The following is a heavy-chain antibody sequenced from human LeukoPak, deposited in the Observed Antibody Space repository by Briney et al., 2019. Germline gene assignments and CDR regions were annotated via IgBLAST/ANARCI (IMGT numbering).Heavy chain of an antibody. Sequence: ASVKVSCKASGYTFTGYFMHWVRRAPGQGLEWMGWINPNSGGTNYAQKFQGRVTMTRDTSISTAYMELSRLTSDDTAVYYCARDILTDDAFDIWGQGTMVTVSS. V-gene: IGHV1-2*02. CDR1: GYTFTGYF. CDR3: ARDILTDDAFDI. J-gene: IGHJ3*02. CDR2: INPNSGGT. D-gene: IGHD7-27*01.